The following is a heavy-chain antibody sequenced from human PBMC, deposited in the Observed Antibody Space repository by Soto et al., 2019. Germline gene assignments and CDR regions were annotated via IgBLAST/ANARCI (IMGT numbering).Heavy chain of an antibody. J-gene: IGHJ6*02. V-gene: IGHV4-31*03. CDR3: ARDLGSPFVVVPDYGMDV. D-gene: IGHD2-2*01. CDR1: GGSISSGGYY. CDR2: IYYSGST. Sequence: SETLSLTCTVSGGSISSGGYYWSWIRQHPGKGLEWIGYIYYSGSTYYNPSLKSRVTISVDTSKNQFSLKLSSVTAADTAVYYCARDLGSPFVVVPDYGMDVWGQETTVTVSS.